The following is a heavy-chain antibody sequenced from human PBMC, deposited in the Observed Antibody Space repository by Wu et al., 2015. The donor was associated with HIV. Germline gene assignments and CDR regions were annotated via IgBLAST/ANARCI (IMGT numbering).Heavy chain of an antibody. J-gene: IGHJ4*02. Sequence: QVQLVQSGAEVKKPGASVKVSCKASGYTFTSYGISWVRQAPGQGLEWMGWISAYNGNTNYAQKLQGRVTMTTDTSTSTAYMELRSLRSDDTAVYYCARGAPGYCSSTSCRHLDYWGQGTLVTVSS. CDR3: ARGAPGYCSSTSCRHLDY. CDR1: GYTFTSYG. CDR2: ISAYNGNT. D-gene: IGHD2-2*01. V-gene: IGHV1-18*01.